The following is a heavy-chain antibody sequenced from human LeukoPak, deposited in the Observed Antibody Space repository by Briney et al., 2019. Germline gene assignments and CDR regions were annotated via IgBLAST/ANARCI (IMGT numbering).Heavy chain of an antibody. Sequence: PSETLSLTCTVSGGSISSSSYYWGWVRQPAGKGLEWIGRIYTSGSTNYNPSLKSRVTVSVDTSKNQSSLKLSSVTAADTAVYYCARLDMVRGDSFDPWGQGTQVTVSS. D-gene: IGHD3-10*01. CDR3: ARLDMVRGDSFDP. CDR2: IYTSGST. CDR1: GGSISSSSYY. J-gene: IGHJ5*02. V-gene: IGHV4-61*02.